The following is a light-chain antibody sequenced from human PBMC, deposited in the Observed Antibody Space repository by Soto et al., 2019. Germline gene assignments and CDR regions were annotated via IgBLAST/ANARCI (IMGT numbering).Light chain of an antibody. V-gene: IGKV3-20*01. J-gene: IGKJ1*01. Sequence: EIVLTQSPGTLPLSSGERANLSCMAIQTISIVHLAWYQQKPGQAPRLLMHGASNRATGIPDRLSGSGSGTDFSLTISRLEPVDFAVYYCQQYATSPTFGQGTKVDIK. CDR1: QTISIVH. CDR2: GAS. CDR3: QQYATSPT.